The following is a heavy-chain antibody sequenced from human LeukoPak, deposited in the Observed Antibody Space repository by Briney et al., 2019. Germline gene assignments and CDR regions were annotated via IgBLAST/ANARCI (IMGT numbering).Heavy chain of an antibody. Sequence: GASVKVSCKASGGTFSSYAISWVRQAPGQGLEWMGGIIPIFGTANYAQKFQGRVTITADKSTSTAYMELSSLRSEDTAVYYCARVVVPAAMNYYYYYMDVWGKGTTVTISS. CDR1: GGTFSSYA. CDR2: IIPIFGTA. CDR3: ARVVVPAAMNYYYYYMDV. J-gene: IGHJ6*03. D-gene: IGHD2-2*01. V-gene: IGHV1-69*06.